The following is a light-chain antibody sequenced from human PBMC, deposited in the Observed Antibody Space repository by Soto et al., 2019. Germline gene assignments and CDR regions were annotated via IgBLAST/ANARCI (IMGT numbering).Light chain of an antibody. Sequence: DIQMTQSPSAMAAAVGDRVTITCRASQGIFKYFAWFQQKPGKATKRLIYEASSLQSGVTARFSGSGSGTEFTLTISSLQPEDSAVYYCLQHDSYPLTFGGGTKVEIK. J-gene: IGKJ4*01. V-gene: IGKV1-17*03. CDR1: QGIFKY. CDR2: EAS. CDR3: LQHDSYPLT.